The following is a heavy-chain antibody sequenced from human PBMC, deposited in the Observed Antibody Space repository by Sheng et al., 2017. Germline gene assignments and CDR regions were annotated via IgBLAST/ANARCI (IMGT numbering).Heavy chain of an antibody. D-gene: IGHD3-22*01. CDR1: GFTFSSYG. Sequence: EVQLVESGGGLVQPGGTLRLSCAASGFTFSSYGMSWVRQAPGKGLEWVSAISGSGGSTYYADSVKGRFTISRDNSKNTLYLQMNSLRAEDTAVYYCAKDPWGYYDSSGYPPHYFDYWGQGTLVTVSS. J-gene: IGHJ4*02. V-gene: IGHV3-23*04. CDR3: AKDPWGYYDSSGYPPHYFDY. CDR2: ISGSGGST.